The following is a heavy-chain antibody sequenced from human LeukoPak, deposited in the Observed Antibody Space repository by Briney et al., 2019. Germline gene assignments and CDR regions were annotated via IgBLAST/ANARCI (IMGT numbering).Heavy chain of an antibody. CDR3: ARDIGYCSSTSCQTDY. Sequence: GASVKVSCKASGYTFTGYYMHWVRQAPGQGLEWMGWINPNGGGTNYAQKFQGRVTMTRGTSISTAYMELSRLRSDDTAVYYCARDIGYCSSTSCQTDYWGQGTLVTVSS. CDR1: GYTFTGYY. D-gene: IGHD2-2*01. CDR2: INPNGGGT. J-gene: IGHJ4*02. V-gene: IGHV1-2*02.